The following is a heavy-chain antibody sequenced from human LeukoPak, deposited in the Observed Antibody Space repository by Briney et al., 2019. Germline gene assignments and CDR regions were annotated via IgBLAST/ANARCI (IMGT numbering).Heavy chain of an antibody. Sequence: PSETLSLTCTVSGGSISSYEWSRIRQPPGKGLEWIGYIYYSGSTNYNPSLKGRVTISVDTSKNQFSLKLSSVTAADTAVYYCARDGVLGGLFVWDYWGQGTLVTVSS. CDR2: IYYSGST. J-gene: IGHJ4*02. D-gene: IGHD3-16*01. CDR1: GGSISSYE. V-gene: IGHV4-59*01. CDR3: ARDGVLGGLFVWDY.